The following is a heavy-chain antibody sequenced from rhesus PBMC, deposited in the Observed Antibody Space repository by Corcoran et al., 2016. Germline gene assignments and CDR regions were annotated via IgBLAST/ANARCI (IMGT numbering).Heavy chain of an antibody. CDR2: FSGRLANT. V-gene: IGHV4-65*01. CDR1: GGAVSSRTW. J-gene: IGHJ4*01. CDR3: AVDNIWTGYPLDY. Sequence: QVQLQESGPGLVKPSETLSLTCAVSGGAVSSRTWWSGSRQLPGKGLECSGYFSGRLANTYYNPSRTGRVTISTDTAKNQFSLKLSSVTAADTAVYYLAVDNIWTGYPLDYWGQGVLVTVSS. D-gene: IGHD3-3*01.